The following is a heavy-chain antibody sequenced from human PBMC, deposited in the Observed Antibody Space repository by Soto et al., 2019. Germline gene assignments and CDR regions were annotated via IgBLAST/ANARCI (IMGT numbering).Heavy chain of an antibody. CDR2: IYYSGST. D-gene: IGHD3-22*01. CDR1: GGSISSGGYY. Sequence: QVQLQESGPGLVKPSQILSLSCTVSGGSISSGGYYWSWIRQHPGKDLEWIGYIYYSGSTYYNPSLKSRVTISVDTSKNQFSLKLSSVTAADTAVYYCARDHYDSSGYLPTFAFDIWGQGTMVTVSS. V-gene: IGHV4-31*03. CDR3: ARDHYDSSGYLPTFAFDI. J-gene: IGHJ3*02.